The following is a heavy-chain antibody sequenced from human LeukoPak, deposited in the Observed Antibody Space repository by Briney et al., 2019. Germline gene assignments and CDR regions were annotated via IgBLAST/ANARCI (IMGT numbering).Heavy chain of an antibody. V-gene: IGHV3-30-3*01. CDR3: ARGSGAQYYYYYYGMDV. J-gene: IGHJ6*02. CDR2: ISYDGSNK. CDR1: GFTFSSYA. Sequence: PGRSLRLSCAASGFTFSSYAMHWVRQAPGKGLEWVAVISYDGSNKYYADSVKGRFTISRDNSKNTLYLQMNSLRAEDTAVYYCARGSGAQYYYYYYGMDVWGQGTTVTVSS. D-gene: IGHD2-15*01.